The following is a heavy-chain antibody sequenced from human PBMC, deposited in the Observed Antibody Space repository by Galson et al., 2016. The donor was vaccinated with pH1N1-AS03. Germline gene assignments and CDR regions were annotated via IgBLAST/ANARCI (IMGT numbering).Heavy chain of an antibody. V-gene: IGHV4-38-2*02. Sequence: LSLTCSVSGYSITTGHYWGWIRQPPGRGLEWIGSIYPAVSTDHNPSLKSRVALSVDTSKNQFSLTLSSVTAADTALYYFARSPRLISVAGTFPSRFDFWGPGILVTVSS. CDR2: IYPAVST. J-gene: IGHJ4*02. CDR1: GYSITTGHY. CDR3: ARSPRLISVAGTFPSRFDF. D-gene: IGHD6-19*01.